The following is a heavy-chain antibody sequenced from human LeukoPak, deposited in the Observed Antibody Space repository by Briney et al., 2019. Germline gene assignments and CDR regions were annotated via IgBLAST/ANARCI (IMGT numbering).Heavy chain of an antibody. Sequence: PGGSLRLSCAASGFTFSSYEMNWVRQAPGKGLEWVSYISSSGSTIYYADSVKGRFTTSRDNAKNSLYLQMNSLRAEDTAVYYCARGSYYDSSGYTDYWGQGTLVTVSS. CDR3: ARGSYYDSSGYTDY. CDR2: ISSSGSTI. V-gene: IGHV3-48*03. CDR1: GFTFSSYE. J-gene: IGHJ4*02. D-gene: IGHD3-22*01.